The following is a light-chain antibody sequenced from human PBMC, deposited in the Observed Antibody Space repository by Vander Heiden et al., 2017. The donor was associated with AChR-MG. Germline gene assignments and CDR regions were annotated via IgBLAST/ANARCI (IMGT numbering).Light chain of an antibody. J-gene: IGLJ3*02. CDR2: SND. CDR3: GTWDDSLTGWV. Sequence: QSVLTHPPSASATPGQRVAISCSGSSPNIGTSHVNWNQQLPGTAPKLLIDSNDQRPSGIPDRFSASKSVTSASLAISGLQSEDEAEYYCGTWDDSLTGWVFGGGTKLTGL. CDR1: SPNIGTSH. V-gene: IGLV1-44*01.